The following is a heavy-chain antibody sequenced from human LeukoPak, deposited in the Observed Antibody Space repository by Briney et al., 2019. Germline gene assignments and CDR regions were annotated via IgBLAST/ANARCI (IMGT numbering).Heavy chain of an antibody. J-gene: IGHJ6*03. Sequence: PSETLSLTCAVSGYSISSGYYWGWIRQPPGKGLECIGSIYHSGSTYYNPSLKSRVTISADTSKNQFSLRLSYVTAADTAVYYCARVHYGSGSLYYYYYYMDVWGKGTTVTVSS. D-gene: IGHD3-10*01. CDR1: GYSISSGYY. CDR2: IYHSGST. V-gene: IGHV4-38-2*01. CDR3: ARVHYGSGSLYYYYYYMDV.